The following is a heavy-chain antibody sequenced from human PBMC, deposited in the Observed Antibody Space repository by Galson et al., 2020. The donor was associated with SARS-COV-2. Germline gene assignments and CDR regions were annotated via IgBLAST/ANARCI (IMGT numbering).Heavy chain of an antibody. CDR2: IYYSGTT. D-gene: IGHD6-13*01. CDR1: GGSISSSGYY. V-gene: IGHV4-39*01. Sequence: LTCTVSGGSISSSGYYWGWIRQPPGKGLEWIGSIYYSGTTYYNPSLKSRVTISIDTSKNQFSLKLSSVTATDTAVYYCARPQYSSSWYSMWFDPWGQGTLVTVSS. J-gene: IGHJ5*02. CDR3: ARPQYSSSWYSMWFDP.